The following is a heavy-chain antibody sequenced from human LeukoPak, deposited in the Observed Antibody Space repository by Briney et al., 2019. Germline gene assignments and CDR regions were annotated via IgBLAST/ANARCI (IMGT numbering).Heavy chain of an antibody. CDR2: ISGSGGST. Sequence: GGSLRLSCAASGFTFSSYAMSWVRQAPGKGLEWVSAISGSGGSTYYADSVKGRFTISRDNSKNTLFLQMNSLRAEDTAVYYCARLVVGATLDYFDYWGQGTLVTVSS. CDR1: GFTFSSYA. V-gene: IGHV3-23*01. J-gene: IGHJ4*02. D-gene: IGHD2-15*01. CDR3: ARLVVGATLDYFDY.